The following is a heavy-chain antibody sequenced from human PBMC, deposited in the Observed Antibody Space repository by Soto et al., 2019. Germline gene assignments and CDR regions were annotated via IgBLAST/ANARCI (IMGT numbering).Heavy chain of an antibody. V-gene: IGHV3-30*03. J-gene: IGHJ4*02. D-gene: IGHD2-21*02. CDR2: ISHDGSDT. Sequence: GGSLRLSCAASGFSFHTYGMHWVRQAPGKGLEWVALISHDGSDTYYADSVRGRLTISRDNFNNTLYLQMSSLRAEDTAVYYCARTLGGDSTGPLACWGLGTLVTVSS. CDR1: GFSFHTYG. CDR3: ARTLGGDSTGPLAC.